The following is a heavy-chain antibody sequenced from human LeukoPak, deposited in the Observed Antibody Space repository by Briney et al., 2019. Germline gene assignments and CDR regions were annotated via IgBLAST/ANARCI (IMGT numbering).Heavy chain of an antibody. CDR3: ATDFPSSLQLWPPHWYFDL. V-gene: IGHV1-24*01. D-gene: IGHD5-18*01. J-gene: IGHJ2*01. Sequence: GASVKVSCKVSGYTLTELSMHWVRQAPGKGLEWMGGFDPEDGETIYAQKFQGRVTMTEDTSTDTAYMELSSLRSEDTAVYYCATDFPSSLQLWPPHWYFDLWGRGTLVTVSS. CDR1: GYTLTELS. CDR2: FDPEDGET.